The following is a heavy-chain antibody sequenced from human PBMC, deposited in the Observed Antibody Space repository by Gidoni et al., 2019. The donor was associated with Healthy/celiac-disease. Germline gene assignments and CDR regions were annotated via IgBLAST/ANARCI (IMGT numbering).Heavy chain of an antibody. Sequence: VQLAQSGAEVKKPGETLKISCKGSGYSFTRYWIGWVRQMPGKGLEWMGIIYPGDSDTSYSPSFQGQVTISADKSISTAYLQWSSLTASDTAMYYCARHVNGYSSGWVDDAFDIWGQVTMVTVSS. D-gene: IGHD6-19*01. J-gene: IGHJ3*02. CDR3: ARHVNGYSSGWVDDAFDI. V-gene: IGHV5-51*01. CDR2: IYPGDSDT. CDR1: GYSFTRYW.